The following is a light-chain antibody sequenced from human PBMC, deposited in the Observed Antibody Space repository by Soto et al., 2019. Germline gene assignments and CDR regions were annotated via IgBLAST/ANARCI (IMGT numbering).Light chain of an antibody. CDR3: QSYDSSLSVHYV. Sequence: QAVLTQPPSVSGAPGQRVTISCTGSSSNIGAGYDVHWYQQVPGTAPKLLIYGNNNRPSGVPDRFSGSKSGTSASLAITGLQAEDEADYYCQSYDSSLSVHYVFGTGTKVTVL. J-gene: IGLJ1*01. CDR1: SSNIGAGYD. CDR2: GNN. V-gene: IGLV1-40*01.